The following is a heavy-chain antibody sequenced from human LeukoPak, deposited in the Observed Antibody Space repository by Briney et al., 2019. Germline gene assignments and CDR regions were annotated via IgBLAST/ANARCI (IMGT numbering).Heavy chain of an antibody. CDR2: IYSVGTT. Sequence: GGSLRLSCEDSGFTVSSNYMSWVRQAPGKGLEWVSVIYSVGTTYYADSVKGRLTISRDTSKNTVFLQMNSLRAEDTAVYYCARLESTAGTLYWGQGTLVTVSS. J-gene: IGHJ4*02. D-gene: IGHD5/OR15-5a*01. CDR1: GFTVSSNY. CDR3: ARLESTAGTLY. V-gene: IGHV3-66*02.